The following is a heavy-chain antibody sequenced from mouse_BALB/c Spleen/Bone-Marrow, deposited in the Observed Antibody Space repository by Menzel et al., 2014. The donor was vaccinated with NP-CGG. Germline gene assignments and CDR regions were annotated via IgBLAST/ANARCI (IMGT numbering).Heavy chain of an antibody. V-gene: IGHV4-1*02. CDR1: GFDFXRYW. Sequence: VQLQQSGGGLVQPGGSLKLSCAASGFDFXRYWMSWVRQAPGKGLEWIGEINPDSNTINYTPSLKDKFIISRDNAKNTLYLQMSKVRSEDTALYYCARLGYYGSLAYWGQGTLVTVSA. D-gene: IGHD1-2*01. CDR3: ARLGYYGSLAY. J-gene: IGHJ3*01. CDR2: INPDSNTI.